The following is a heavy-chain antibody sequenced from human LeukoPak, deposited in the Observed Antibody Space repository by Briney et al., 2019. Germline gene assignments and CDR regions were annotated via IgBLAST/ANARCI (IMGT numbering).Heavy chain of an antibody. J-gene: IGHJ3*02. CDR1: GGSISSGSYY. V-gene: IGHV4-61*02. CDR3: AREIYSGSFPDAFDI. D-gene: IGHD1-26*01. CDR2: IYTSGST. Sequence: PSETLSLTCTVSGGSISSGSYYWSWIRQPAGKGLEWIGRIYTSGSTNYNPSLKSRVTMSVDTSKNQFSLKLSSVTAADTAVYYCAREIYSGSFPDAFDIWGQGTMVTVSS.